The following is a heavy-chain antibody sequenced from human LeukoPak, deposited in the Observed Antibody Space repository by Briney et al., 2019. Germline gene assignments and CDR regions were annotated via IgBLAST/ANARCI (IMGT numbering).Heavy chain of an antibody. CDR3: ANSTPIYYYYGMDV. J-gene: IGHJ6*02. V-gene: IGHV4-34*08. D-gene: IGHD3-3*01. Sequence: GSLRLSCAASGFIFSNYAMSWVRQAPGKGLEWIGEINHSGSTNYNPSLKSRVTISVDTSKNQFSLKLSSVTAADTAVYYCANSTPIYYYYGMDVWGQGTTVTVSS. CDR2: INHSGST. CDR1: GFIFSNYA.